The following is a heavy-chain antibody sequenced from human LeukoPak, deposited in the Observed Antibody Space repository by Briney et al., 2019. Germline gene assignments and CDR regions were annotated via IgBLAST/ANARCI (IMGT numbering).Heavy chain of an antibody. V-gene: IGHV1-46*01. Sequence: ASVKVSCKASGYTFTSYYMHWVRQAPGQGLEWMGIINPSGGSTSYAQKFQGRVTMTRDMSTSTVYMELSSLRSEDTAVYYCARDNEGYSSSWHHDTAGPWGQGTLVTVSS. CDR1: GYTFTSYY. D-gene: IGHD6-13*01. CDR2: INPSGGST. J-gene: IGHJ5*02. CDR3: ARDNEGYSSSWHHDTAGP.